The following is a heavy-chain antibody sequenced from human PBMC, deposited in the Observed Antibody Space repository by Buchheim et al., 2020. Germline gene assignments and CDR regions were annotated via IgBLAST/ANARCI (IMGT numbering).Heavy chain of an antibody. CDR3: IRALNWNLDY. V-gene: IGHV3-74*01. CDR2: VSTDGSFT. Sequence: EVQLVESGGGPIQPGGSLRLSCSSSGFTFSNYWMHWVRQAPGKGLVWVSHVSTDGSFTKYADSVKGRFTISRDNGKNTLYLQMNSLRPEDTAVYYCIRALNWNLDYWGQG. D-gene: IGHD1-1*01. J-gene: IGHJ4*02. CDR1: GFTFSNYW.